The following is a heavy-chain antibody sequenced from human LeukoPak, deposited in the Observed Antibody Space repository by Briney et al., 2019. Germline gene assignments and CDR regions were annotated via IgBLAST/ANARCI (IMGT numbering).Heavy chain of an antibody. V-gene: IGHV3-21*01. CDR2: ISSSTGYI. CDR3: ARVGGATKEEYYFDY. D-gene: IGHD1-26*01. J-gene: IGHJ4*02. Sequence: RGTLRLSCAVSGVTFSSYNINWVRQAPGKGLEWGSSISSSTGYIYYADSVKGRFTISRDNAKNSLYLQMNSLRAEDTAVSYCARVGGATKEEYYFDYGGQGTLVTVSS. CDR1: GVTFSSYN.